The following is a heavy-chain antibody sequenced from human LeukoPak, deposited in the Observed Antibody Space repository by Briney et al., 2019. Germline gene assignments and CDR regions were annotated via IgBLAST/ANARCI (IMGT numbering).Heavy chain of an antibody. CDR3: ARPQYSSGWLPSTEYFHH. V-gene: IGHV3-48*01. J-gene: IGHJ1*01. D-gene: IGHD6-19*01. Sequence: GGSLRLSCAASGFTFSSYSMNWVRQAPGKGLEWVSYISSSSSTIYYADSVKGRFTISRDNAKNSLYLQMNSLRVEDTAVYYCARPQYSSGWLPSTEYFHHWGQGTLVTVSS. CDR2: ISSSSSTI. CDR1: GFTFSSYS.